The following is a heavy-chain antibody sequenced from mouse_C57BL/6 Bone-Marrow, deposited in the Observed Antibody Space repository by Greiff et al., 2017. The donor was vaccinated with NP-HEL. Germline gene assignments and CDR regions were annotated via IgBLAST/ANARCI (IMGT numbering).Heavy chain of an antibody. CDR2: INPGGGYP. CDR3: ARGTVTTPFAY. CDR1: GYTFTNYW. Sequence: QVQLQQSGAELVRPGTSVKMSCKASGYTFTNYWIGWAKQRPGHGLEWIGDINPGGGYPNYTEKFKGKATLTADKSSSTAYMQFSSLTSEDSAIYYCARGTVTTPFAYWGQGTLVTVSA. V-gene: IGHV1-63*01. D-gene: IGHD2-2*01. J-gene: IGHJ3*01.